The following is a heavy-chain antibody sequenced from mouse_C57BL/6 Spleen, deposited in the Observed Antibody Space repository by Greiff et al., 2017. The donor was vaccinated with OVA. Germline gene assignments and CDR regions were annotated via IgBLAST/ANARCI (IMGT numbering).Heavy chain of an antibody. Sequence: EVQLQQSGAELVRPGASVKLSCTASGFNIKDDYMHWVKQRLEQGLEWIGWIDPENGDTEYASKFQGKATITADTSSTTAYLQLSSLTSEDTAVYYCTRRSYYGTYGGFAYWGQGTLVTVSA. D-gene: IGHD2-1*01. CDR3: TRRSYYGTYGGFAY. CDR2: IDPENGDT. CDR1: GFNIKDDY. J-gene: IGHJ3*01. V-gene: IGHV14-4*01.